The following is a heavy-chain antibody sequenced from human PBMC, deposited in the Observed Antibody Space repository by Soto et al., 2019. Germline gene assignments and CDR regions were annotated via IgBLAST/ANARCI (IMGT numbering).Heavy chain of an antibody. V-gene: IGHV4-30-4*02. J-gene: IGHJ5*01. D-gene: IGHD2-15*01. CDR1: GDSISTVDYF. CDR3: ARGRYCLTGRCFPNWFDS. Sequence: PSDSLYLTCSVSGDSISTVDYFWAWVRQPPGQALEYIGYIYKSATTYYNPSFESRVAISLDTSKSQFSLNVTSLTAADTAVYFCARGRYCLTGRCFPNWFDSWGQGTLVTVSS. CDR2: IYKSATT.